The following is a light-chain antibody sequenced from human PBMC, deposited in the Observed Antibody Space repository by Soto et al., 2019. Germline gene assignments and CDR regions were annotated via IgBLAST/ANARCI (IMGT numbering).Light chain of an antibody. CDR3: QQLNGYQLA. J-gene: IGKJ4*01. CDR1: QAMSTY. CDR2: SAS. Sequence: DIQLTQSPSFLSAFVGDTVTITCRASQAMSTYLAWYQRKPGKVPKLLIRSASTLQCGVPPRCIGGGSGTEFTLTISTLQPDDAGIYYCQQLNGYQLAFGGGTNVEIK. V-gene: IGKV1-9*01.